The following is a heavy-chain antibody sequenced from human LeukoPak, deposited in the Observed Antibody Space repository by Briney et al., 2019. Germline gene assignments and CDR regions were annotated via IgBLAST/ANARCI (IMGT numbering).Heavy chain of an antibody. V-gene: IGHV4-34*01. CDR3: AVGWGLQLWLPFDY. J-gene: IGHJ4*02. D-gene: IGHD5-18*01. CDR2: INHSGST. CDR1: GGSFSGYD. Sequence: SETLSLTCAVYGGSFSGYDWSWIRQPPGKGLEWIGEINHSGSTNYNPSLKSRVTISVDTSKNQFSLKLSSVTAADTAVYYCAVGWGLQLWLPFDYWGQGTLVTVSS.